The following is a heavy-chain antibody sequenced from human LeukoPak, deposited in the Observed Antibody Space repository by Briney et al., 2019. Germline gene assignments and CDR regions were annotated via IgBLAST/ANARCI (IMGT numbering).Heavy chain of an antibody. Sequence: PSETLSLTCTVSGGSISSYYWSWIRQTPRKGLEWIGHIYSSGSTNYNPSLKSRVTISVDTSKNQFSLKLKSVTAADTAVYYCARGGYLFAYWGQGTLVTVSS. J-gene: IGHJ4*02. CDR2: IYSSGST. CDR1: GGSISSYY. CDR3: ARGGYLFAY. V-gene: IGHV4-59*01. D-gene: IGHD5-18*01.